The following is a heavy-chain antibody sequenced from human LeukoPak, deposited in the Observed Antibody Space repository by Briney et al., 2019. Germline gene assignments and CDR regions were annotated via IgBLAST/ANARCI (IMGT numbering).Heavy chain of an antibody. D-gene: IGHD2-2*01. Sequence: SETLSLTCAVYGGSFSGYYWGWIRQPPGKGLEWIGEINHSGSTNYNPSLKSRVTISVDTSKNQFSLKLSSATAADTAVYYCARVHRLLSDGIDYWGQGTLVTVSS. V-gene: IGHV4-34*01. CDR3: ARVHRLLSDGIDY. J-gene: IGHJ4*02. CDR1: GGSFSGYY. CDR2: INHSGST.